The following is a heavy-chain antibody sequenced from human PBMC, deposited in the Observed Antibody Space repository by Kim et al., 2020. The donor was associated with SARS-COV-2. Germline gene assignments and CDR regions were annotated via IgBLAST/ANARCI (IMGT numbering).Heavy chain of an antibody. CDR1: GYTLTELS. V-gene: IGHV1-24*01. Sequence: ASVKVSCKVSGYTLTELSMHWVRQAPGKGLEWMGGFDPEDGETIYAQKFQGRVTMTEDTSTDTAYMELSSLRSEDTAVYYCATARIVGAYNWFDPWGQGTLFTVSS. CDR2: FDPEDGET. CDR3: ATARIVGAYNWFDP. J-gene: IGHJ5*02. D-gene: IGHD1-26*01.